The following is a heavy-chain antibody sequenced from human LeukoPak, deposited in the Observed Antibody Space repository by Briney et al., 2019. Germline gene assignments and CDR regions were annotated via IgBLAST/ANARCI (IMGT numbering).Heavy chain of an antibody. V-gene: IGHV3-48*04. D-gene: IGHD3-10*01. CDR1: EFTFPMYW. J-gene: IGHJ4*02. Sequence: GGSLRLSCAASEFTFPMYWMSWVRQAPGKGLEWVSYISSSGSTIYYADSVKGRFTISRDNAKNSLYLQMNSLRAEDTAVYYCARDYYGSPTHWGQGTLVTVSS. CDR2: ISSSGSTI. CDR3: ARDYYGSPTH.